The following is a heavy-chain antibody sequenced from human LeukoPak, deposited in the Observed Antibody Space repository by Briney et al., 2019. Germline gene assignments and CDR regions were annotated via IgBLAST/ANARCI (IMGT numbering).Heavy chain of an antibody. D-gene: IGHD4-17*01. CDR3: ARDNGDTRVNYFDY. Sequence: SGTLSLTCALSGGPISSSNWWSWIRQPPGKGLEWIGSIYYSGSTYYNPSLKSRVTISVDTSKNQFSLKLSSVTAADTAVYYCARDNGDTRVNYFDYWGQGTLVTVSS. CDR2: IYYSGST. J-gene: IGHJ4*02. CDR1: GGPISSSNW. V-gene: IGHV4-4*02.